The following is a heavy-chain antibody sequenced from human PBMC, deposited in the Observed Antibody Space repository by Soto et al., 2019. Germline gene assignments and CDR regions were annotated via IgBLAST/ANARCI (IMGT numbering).Heavy chain of an antibody. J-gene: IGHJ6*02. CDR2: IYPGDSDT. D-gene: IGHD6-13*01. V-gene: IGHV5-51*01. CDR1: GYSFTSYW. CDR3: ARCNSSSWYYYYYGMDV. Sequence: GESLKISCKGSGYSFTSYWIGWVRQMPGKGLEWMGIIYPGDSDTRYSPSFQGQVTISADKSISTAYLQWSSLKASDTAMYYCARCNSSSWYYYYYGMDVWGQGTRVTVSS.